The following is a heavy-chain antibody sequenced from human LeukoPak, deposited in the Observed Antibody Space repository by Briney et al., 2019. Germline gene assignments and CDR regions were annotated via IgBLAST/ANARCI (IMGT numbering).Heavy chain of an antibody. J-gene: IGHJ6*03. CDR3: ARQAPYSNYYYYYMDV. Sequence: PSETLSLTCTVSGGSISSYYWSWIRQPPGKGLEWIGYIYYSGSTNYNPSLKSRVTISVDTSKNQFSLKLSSVTAADTAVYYCARQAPYSNYYYYYMDVWGKGTTVTVSS. V-gene: IGHV4-59*01. CDR1: GGSISSYY. D-gene: IGHD4-11*01. CDR2: IYYSGST.